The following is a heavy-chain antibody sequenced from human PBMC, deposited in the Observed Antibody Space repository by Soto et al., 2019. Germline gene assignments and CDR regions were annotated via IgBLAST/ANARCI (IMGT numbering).Heavy chain of an antibody. CDR2: INTNGVNT. D-gene: IGHD6-19*01. J-gene: IGHJ4*01. CDR1: GFTFSGDS. CDR3: ARGRVEDSSGWATYFDY. V-gene: IGHV3-64*01. Sequence: EVQLVESGGGLVQPGGSLRLSCAASGFTFSGDSMFWVRQAPGKGLEYGSAINTNGVNTFYAKSVKGRFPISRYNSKNTMYLQMGSLRAEDMAVYYCARGRVEDSSGWATYFDYWGHGTLVTVSS.